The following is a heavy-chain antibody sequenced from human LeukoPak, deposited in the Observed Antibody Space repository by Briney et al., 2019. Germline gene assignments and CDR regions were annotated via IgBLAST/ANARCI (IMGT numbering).Heavy chain of an antibody. D-gene: IGHD1-14*01. Sequence: PWGTLSLTCTVSGSSISRAFNCGWIRQSPGAVLYWLGIISHSTNAYYDASLMSRITMSIDTSNNQFSLTLISVTAADAGVYYCARVRGPPRYFDSLGQGTLVTISS. CDR3: ARVRGPPRYFDS. CDR1: GSSISRAFN. CDR2: ISHSTNA. V-gene: IGHV4-38-2*02. J-gene: IGHJ4*02.